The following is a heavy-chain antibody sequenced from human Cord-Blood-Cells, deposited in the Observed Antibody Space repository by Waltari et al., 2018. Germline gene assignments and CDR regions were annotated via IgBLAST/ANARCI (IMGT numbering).Heavy chain of an antibody. CDR3: ARVTRTVTTYYFDY. V-gene: IGHV3-53*01. Sequence: EVQLVESGGGLIQPGGSLRLSCAASGFTVSSNYMSWVRQAPGKGLEWVSVIYSGGSTYYADSVKGRFTISRDNSKNTLYLQMNSLRAEDTAVYYCARVTRTVTTYYFDYWGQGTLVTVSS. J-gene: IGHJ4*02. CDR1: GFTVSSNY. D-gene: IGHD4-17*01. CDR2: IYSGGST.